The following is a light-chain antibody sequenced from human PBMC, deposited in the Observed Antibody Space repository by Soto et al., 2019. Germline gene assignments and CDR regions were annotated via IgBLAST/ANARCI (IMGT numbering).Light chain of an antibody. V-gene: IGKV1-5*03. CDR1: QSIGSG. CDR3: QQYDFYWT. J-gene: IGKJ1*01. CDR2: KAS. Sequence: DIPMTQSPSTLSASVGDRVTITCRASQSIGSGLAWYQQKPGKAPKLLIYKASTLESGVPLRFSGRGSGTEFTLTITSLQPDDFATYYCQQYDFYWTFGQGTKVEIK.